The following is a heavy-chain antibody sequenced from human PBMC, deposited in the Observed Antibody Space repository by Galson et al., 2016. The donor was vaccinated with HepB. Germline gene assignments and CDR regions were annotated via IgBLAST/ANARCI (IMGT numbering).Heavy chain of an antibody. CDR3: ARRIRLSWLQYHYYDYGMDV. D-gene: IGHD5-24*01. J-gene: IGHJ6*02. CDR2: ISSSFNYI. CDR1: GFTFSGYT. Sequence: SLRLSCAASGFTFSGYTMNWVRQAPGKGLEWVSSISSSFNYIYYADSVKGRFTISRENAKNLLYLQMNSLRAEDTAVYYWARRIRLSWLQYHYYDYGMDVWGQGTTVTVSS. V-gene: IGHV3-21*01.